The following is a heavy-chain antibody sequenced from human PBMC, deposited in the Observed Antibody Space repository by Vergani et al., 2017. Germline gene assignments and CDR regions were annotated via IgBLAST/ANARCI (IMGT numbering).Heavy chain of an antibody. CDR2: INPNSGGT. CDR1: GYTFTGYY. D-gene: IGHD2-21*02. V-gene: IGHV1-2*02. Sequence: QVQLVQSGAEVKKPGASLKVSCKASGYTFTGYYMHWVRQAPGQGLEWMGWINPNSGGTNYAQKFQGRVTMTRDTSISTAYMELCRLRSDDTAVYYCAGDLDVVVTALGYWGQGTLVTVSS. J-gene: IGHJ4*02. CDR3: AGDLDVVVTALGY.